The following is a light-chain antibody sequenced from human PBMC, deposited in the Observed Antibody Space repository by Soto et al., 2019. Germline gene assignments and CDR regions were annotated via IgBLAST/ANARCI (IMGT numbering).Light chain of an antibody. CDR3: SSYTSSSTRV. Sequence: QSALTQPASVSGSPGQSITISCTGTSSDVGGYNYVSWYQQHPGKAPKLMIYDVSNRPSGVSNRFSGSKSGNTASLTISGLQAGDEADYYCSSYTSSSTRVFGTGTKLTV. CDR1: SSDVGGYNY. V-gene: IGLV2-14*01. J-gene: IGLJ1*01. CDR2: DVS.